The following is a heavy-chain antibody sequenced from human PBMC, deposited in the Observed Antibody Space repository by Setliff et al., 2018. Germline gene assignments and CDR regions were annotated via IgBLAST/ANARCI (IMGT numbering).Heavy chain of an antibody. CDR2: IYIGGSA. CDR3: AREQWLDPPGYYYMDV. Sequence: SETLSLTCTVSGGSISSYYWSWIRQPAGRGLEWIGHIYIGGSANYNPSLKSRVTMSIDTSKNQFSLKLNSVTAADMAVYYCAREQWLDPPGYYYMDVWAKGTTVTISS. D-gene: IGHD6-19*01. J-gene: IGHJ6*03. CDR1: GGSISSYY. V-gene: IGHV4-4*07.